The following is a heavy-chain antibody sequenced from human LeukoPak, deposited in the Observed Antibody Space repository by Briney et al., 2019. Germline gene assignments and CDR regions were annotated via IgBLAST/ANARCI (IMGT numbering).Heavy chain of an antibody. CDR1: GGSISSYY. D-gene: IGHD6-19*01. J-gene: IGHJ4*02. Sequence: SETLSLTCTVSGGSISSYYWSWIRQPPGKGLEWIGYIYYSGSTNYNPSLKSRVTISVDTSKNQFSLKLSSVTAADTAVYYCARGSAAGHFDYWGQGTLVTVPS. CDR2: IYYSGST. V-gene: IGHV4-59*01. CDR3: ARGSAAGHFDY.